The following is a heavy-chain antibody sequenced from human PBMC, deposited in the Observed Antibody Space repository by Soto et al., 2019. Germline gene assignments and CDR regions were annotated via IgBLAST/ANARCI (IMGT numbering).Heavy chain of an antibody. Sequence: SETLSLTCTVSGRSLSSSYSTWILQPPGKGLEWIGYIYYSGRTNYNPSLKSRVTISVDTPKNQFSLKLSSVTAADTAVYYCARGGWSNDYWGQGTLVTVSS. V-gene: IGHV4-59*01. CDR3: ARGGWSNDY. J-gene: IGHJ4*02. CDR2: IYYSGRT. CDR1: GRSLSSSY.